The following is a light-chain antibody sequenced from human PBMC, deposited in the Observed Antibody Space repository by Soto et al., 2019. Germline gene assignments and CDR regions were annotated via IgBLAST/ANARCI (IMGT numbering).Light chain of an antibody. CDR3: QQYSNSPLN. J-gene: IGKJ4*01. V-gene: IGKV1-5*03. CDR1: QSISTW. Sequence: DIQMTQCPSTLSASVGDRVTITCRASQSISTWLAWFQQKPGKAPNLLIYKASSLESGVPSRLSGSGSGTEFTLTISTLQPDDFANYYCQQYSNSPLNFGGGTKVESK. CDR2: KAS.